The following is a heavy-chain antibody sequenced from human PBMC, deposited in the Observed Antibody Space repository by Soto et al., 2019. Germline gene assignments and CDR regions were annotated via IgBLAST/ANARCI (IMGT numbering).Heavy chain of an antibody. CDR1: GYSFTNYW. CDR3: ARQGFCSSTSCYTVDY. Sequence: PGASLKISCKGSGYSFTNYWIGWVRQMPGKGLEWMGIIYPGDSNTRYSPSFQGQVTISADKSISTAYLQWSSLKASDTAMYYCARQGFCSSTSCYTVDYWGQGTRVTVSS. D-gene: IGHD2-2*02. V-gene: IGHV5-51*01. CDR2: IYPGDSNT. J-gene: IGHJ4*02.